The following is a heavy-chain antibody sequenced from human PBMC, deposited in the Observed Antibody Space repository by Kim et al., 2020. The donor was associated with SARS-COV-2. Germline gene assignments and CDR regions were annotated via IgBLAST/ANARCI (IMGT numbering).Heavy chain of an antibody. J-gene: IGHJ4*02. CDR3: ARAGVRYSSSWYYFDY. CDR1: GYTFTSYY. CDR2: INPSGGST. V-gene: IGHV1-46*01. D-gene: IGHD6-13*01. Sequence: ASVKVSCKASGYTFTSYYMHWVRQAPGQGLEWMGIINPSGGSTSYAQKFQGRVTMTRDTSTSTVYMELSSLRSEDTAVYYCARAGVRYSSSWYYFDYWGQGTLVTVSS.